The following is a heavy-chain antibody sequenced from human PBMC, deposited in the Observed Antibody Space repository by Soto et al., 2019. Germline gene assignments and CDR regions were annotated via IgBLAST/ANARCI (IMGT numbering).Heavy chain of an antibody. D-gene: IGHD6-13*01. V-gene: IGHV3-21*01. CDR3: ARQGIAAAGPTPDY. J-gene: IGHJ4*02. Sequence: PGGSLRLSCAASGFTFSSYSMNWVRQAPGKGLEWVSSISSSSSYIYYADSVKGRFTISRDNAKNPLYLQMNSLRAEDTAVYYCARQGIAAAGPTPDYWGQGTLVTVSS. CDR1: GFTFSSYS. CDR2: ISSSSSYI.